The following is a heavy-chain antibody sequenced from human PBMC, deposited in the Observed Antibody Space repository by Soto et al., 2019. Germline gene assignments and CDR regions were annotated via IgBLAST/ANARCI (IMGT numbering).Heavy chain of an antibody. D-gene: IGHD3-22*01. Sequence: GPSVKVSCKASGGTFSSYAISWVRQAPGQGLEWMGGIIPIFGAANYAQKFQGRVTITADESTSTAYMELSSLRSEDTAVYYCARAFIRNYYDSSGYYPQGFDYWGQGTLVTVSS. CDR1: GGTFSSYA. J-gene: IGHJ4*02. CDR2: IIPIFGAA. V-gene: IGHV1-69*13. CDR3: ARAFIRNYYDSSGYYPQGFDY.